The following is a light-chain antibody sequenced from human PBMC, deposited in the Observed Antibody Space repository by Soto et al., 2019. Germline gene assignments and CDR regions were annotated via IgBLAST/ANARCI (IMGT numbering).Light chain of an antibody. J-gene: IGLJ1*01. V-gene: IGLV2-14*01. Sequence: QSVLTQPASVSGSPGQSITISCTGTSSDFGADNYVAWYQQHPGRAPKLMLYEVTIRPSGVSHRFSGSKSGTTASLSISGLQAEDEADYYCSSYTSRGSLYVFGPGTKLTVL. CDR2: EVT. CDR1: SSDFGADNY. CDR3: SSYTSRGSLYV.